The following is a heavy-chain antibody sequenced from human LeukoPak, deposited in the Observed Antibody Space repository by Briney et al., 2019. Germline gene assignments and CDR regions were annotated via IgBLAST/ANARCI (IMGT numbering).Heavy chain of an antibody. D-gene: IGHD3-22*01. CDR1: GYTFTSYY. CDR3: ARVHYDSSGYYPHFDY. Sequence: ASVKVSCKASGYTFTSYYMHWVRQAPGQGLEWMGIINPSGGSTSYAQKFQGRVTMTRDTSTSTDYMELSSLRSEDTAVYYCARVHYDSSGYYPHFDYWGQGTLVTVSS. V-gene: IGHV1-46*01. CDR2: INPSGGST. J-gene: IGHJ4*02.